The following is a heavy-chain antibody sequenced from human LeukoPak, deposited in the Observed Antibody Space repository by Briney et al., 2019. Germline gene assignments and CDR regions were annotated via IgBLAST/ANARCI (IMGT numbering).Heavy chain of an antibody. CDR2: INPSGGST. Sequence: ASVKVSCKASGYTFTSYGISWVRQAPGQGLERMGIINPSGGSTSYAQKFQGRVTMTRDMSTSTVYMELSSLRSEDTAVYYCATGGPMYYYGSGSYRSPDAFDIWGQGTMVTVSS. V-gene: IGHV1-46*01. CDR3: ATGGPMYYYGSGSYRSPDAFDI. D-gene: IGHD3-10*01. J-gene: IGHJ3*02. CDR1: GYTFTSYG.